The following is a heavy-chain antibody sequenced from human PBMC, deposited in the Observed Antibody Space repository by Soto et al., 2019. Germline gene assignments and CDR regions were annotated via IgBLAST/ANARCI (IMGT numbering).Heavy chain of an antibody. J-gene: IGHJ4*02. CDR1: GGSINSYY. D-gene: IGHD3-16*01. CDR2: IYYTGST. CDR3: TKDSHWGIISPTHDH. Sequence: SETLSLTCTVSGGSINSYYWSWIRQSPGKGLEWIGQIYYTGSTNYNPSLKSRVTISVDRSKNQFSLRLSSVTAADTAVYYCTKDSHWGIISPTHDHWGQGTQVTVSS. V-gene: IGHV4-59*12.